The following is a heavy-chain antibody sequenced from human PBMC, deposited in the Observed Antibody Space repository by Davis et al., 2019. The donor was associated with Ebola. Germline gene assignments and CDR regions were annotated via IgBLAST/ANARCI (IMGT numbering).Heavy chain of an antibody. CDR3: ARRKGGGGTIAY. D-gene: IGHD1-1*01. CDR1: GGSFSYYY. V-gene: IGHV4-34*01. J-gene: IGHJ4*02. CDR2: INHSGST. Sequence: MPSETLSLTCAVYGGSFSYYYWNWIRQPPGKGLEWIGEINHSGSTNYNPSLKSRVTTSVDTSKNQFSLKLSSVTAADTAVYYCARRKGGGGTIAYWGQGTLVTVSS.